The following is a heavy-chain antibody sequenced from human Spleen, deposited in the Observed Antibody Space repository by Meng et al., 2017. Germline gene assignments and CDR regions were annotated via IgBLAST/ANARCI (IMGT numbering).Heavy chain of an antibody. V-gene: IGHV4-34*01. CDR1: GGSFSDYY. J-gene: IGHJ4*02. Sequence: QAQVNGGGAGMLKASETLSLTCVGSGGSFSDYYWSVIRQPPGKGLEWIGEINHSGSTNYNPSLESRATISVDTSQNNLSLKLSSVTAADSAVYYCARGPTTMAHDFDYWGQGTLVTVSS. CDR2: INHSGST. D-gene: IGHD4-11*01. CDR3: ARGPTTMAHDFDY.